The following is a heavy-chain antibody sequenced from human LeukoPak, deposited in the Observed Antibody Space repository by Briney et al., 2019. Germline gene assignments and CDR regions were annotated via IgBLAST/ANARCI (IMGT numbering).Heavy chain of an antibody. J-gene: IGHJ5*02. CDR2: IYYSGST. CDR1: Y. CDR3: ARGYFVVVPAARNWFDP. D-gene: IGHD2-2*01. V-gene: IGHV4-30-4*01. Sequence: YXXWIRQXPGKGLEWIGYIYYSGSTYYNPSLKSRVTISVDTSKNQFSLKLSSVTAADTAVYYCARGYFVVVPAARNWFDPWGQGTLVTVSS.